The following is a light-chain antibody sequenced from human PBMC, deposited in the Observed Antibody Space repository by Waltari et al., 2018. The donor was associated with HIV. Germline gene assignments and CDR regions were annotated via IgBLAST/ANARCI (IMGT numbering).Light chain of an antibody. J-gene: IGLJ3*02. Sequence: QSVLTQPPSVSAAPGQRVTISCSGSGPKTRRNDVSWYQQLPGTAPKLLIFDNYKRPSGIPDRFSGSKSGTSATLGITGLQTGDEADYYCGTWDSGLSAVVFGGGTKLTVL. CDR3: GTWDSGLSAVV. V-gene: IGLV1-51*01. CDR1: GPKTRRND. CDR2: DNY.